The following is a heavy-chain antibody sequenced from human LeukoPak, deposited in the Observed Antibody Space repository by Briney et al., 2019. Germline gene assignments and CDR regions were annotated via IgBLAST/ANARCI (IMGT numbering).Heavy chain of an antibody. D-gene: IGHD2-2*01. V-gene: IGHV1-2*02. CDR1: GYTFTDYL. Sequence: ASVKVSCKASGYTFTDYLIHWVRQAPGQGPEWMGWIIPKGGGTKYAQKFQDRVTMTRDTSINTAYMELSGLRPDDTAVCYCARVPRPRDPTSSAAHQPFDYWGQGTLVIVSS. CDR2: IIPKGGGT. CDR3: ARVPRPRDPTSSAAHQPFDY. J-gene: IGHJ4*02.